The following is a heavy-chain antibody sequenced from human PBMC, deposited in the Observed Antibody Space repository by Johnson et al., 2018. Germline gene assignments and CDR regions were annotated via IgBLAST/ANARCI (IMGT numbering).Heavy chain of an antibody. J-gene: IGHJ3*02. CDR2: ISYDGSNK. Sequence: QVQLVESGGGVVQPGRSLRLSCAASGFTFSSYGMHWVRQAPGKGLEWVAVISYDGSNKYYADSVKGRFTISRDNSKNTLYLKMKSLRAEDTAGYSCASEVRDSDGFDIWGQGTMGTVSS. V-gene: IGHV3-30*03. CDR3: ASEVRDSDGFDI. CDR1: GFTFSSYG. D-gene: IGHD4/OR15-4a*01.